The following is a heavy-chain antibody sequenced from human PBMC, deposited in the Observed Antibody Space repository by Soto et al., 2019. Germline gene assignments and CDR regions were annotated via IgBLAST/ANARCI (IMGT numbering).Heavy chain of an antibody. Sequence: GGSLRLSCAAAGFTFDDYTMHWVRQAPGKGLEWVSLISWDGGTTHFADSVKGRFTISRDNSKNSLYLQMNSLRTEDTALYYCAKGVDRFCSGGSCSAFDYWGQGTLVTVSS. D-gene: IGHD2-15*01. CDR3: AKGVDRFCSGGSCSAFDY. V-gene: IGHV3-43*01. CDR2: ISWDGGTT. CDR1: GFTFDDYT. J-gene: IGHJ4*02.